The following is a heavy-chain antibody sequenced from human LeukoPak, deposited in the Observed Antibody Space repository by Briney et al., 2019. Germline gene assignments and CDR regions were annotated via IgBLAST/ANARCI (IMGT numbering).Heavy chain of an antibody. CDR3: ARDRYCSSTSCYANDAFDI. D-gene: IGHD2-2*01. CDR1: GYTFTGYY. J-gene: IGHJ3*02. CDR2: ISAYNGNT. Sequence: GASVKVSCKASGYTFTGYYMHWVRQAPGPGLEWMGWISAYNGNTNYAQKLQGRVTMTTDTSTSTAYMELRSLRSDDTAVYYCARDRYCSSTSCYANDAFDIWGQGTMVTVSS. V-gene: IGHV1-18*04.